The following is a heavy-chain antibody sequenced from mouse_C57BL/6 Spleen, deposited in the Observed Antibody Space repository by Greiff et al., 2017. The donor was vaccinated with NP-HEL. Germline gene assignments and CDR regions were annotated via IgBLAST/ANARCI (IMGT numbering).Heavy chain of an antibody. V-gene: IGHV1-5*01. CDR2: IYPGNSDT. J-gene: IGHJ2*01. CDR3: TKSMVTTGEGYFDY. Sequence: EVQLQQSGTVLARPGASVKMSCKTSGYTFTSYWMHWVKQRPGQGLEWIGAIYPGNSDTSYNQKFKGKAKLTAVTSASIAYMELSSLTNEDSAVYYCTKSMVTTGEGYFDYWGQGTTLTVSS. D-gene: IGHD2-2*01. CDR1: GYTFTSYW.